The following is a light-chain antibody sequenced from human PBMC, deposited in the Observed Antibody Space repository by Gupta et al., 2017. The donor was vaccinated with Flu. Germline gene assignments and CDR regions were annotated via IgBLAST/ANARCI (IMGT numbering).Light chain of an antibody. V-gene: IGKV1-5*03. J-gene: IGKJ1*01. CDR3: QQYYSRSSWT. CDR1: QSVGSW. CDR2: LAS. Sequence: GDRVTITCRASQSVGSWLAWYQQKPGRAPRALISLASSLESGVPSRFSGTGSGTEFTLTISNLQPDDFATYYCQQYYSRSSWTFGQGTKVEI.